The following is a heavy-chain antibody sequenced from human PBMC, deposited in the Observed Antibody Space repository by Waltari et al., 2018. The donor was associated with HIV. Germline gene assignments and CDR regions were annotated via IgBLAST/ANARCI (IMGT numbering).Heavy chain of an antibody. V-gene: IGHV3-74*01. J-gene: IGHJ2*01. CDR1: GFTFTDYW. Sequence: EVQLVESGGGLVQPGGSLRLSCAASGFTFTDYWMHWVRQPPGKGLVGVSRINIDGSTTNFADSVKGRFTISRDNVKNTLYLQMNSLRGEDTALYYCVRENGGYFDLWGRGTLVTVSS. CDR3: VRENGGYFDL. D-gene: IGHD2-8*01. CDR2: INIDGSTT.